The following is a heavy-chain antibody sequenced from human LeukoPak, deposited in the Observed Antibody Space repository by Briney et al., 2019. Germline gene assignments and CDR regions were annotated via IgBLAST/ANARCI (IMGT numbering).Heavy chain of an antibody. J-gene: IGHJ4*02. CDR1: GFTFSSYW. CDR2: IKKVGSEK. V-gene: IGHV3-7*01. D-gene: IGHD3-22*01. CDR3: ARETHYDSSGYHNDY. Sequence: GGSLRLSCAASGFTFSSYWMSWVRQAPGKGVEGVANIKKVGSEKYYVDSVKGRFTISRDNAKTSLYLQMNSLRAEDTAVYYCARETHYDSSGYHNDYWGQGTLVTVSS.